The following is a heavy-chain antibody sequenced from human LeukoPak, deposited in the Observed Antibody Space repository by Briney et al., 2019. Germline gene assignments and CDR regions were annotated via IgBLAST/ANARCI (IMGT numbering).Heavy chain of an antibody. CDR1: GGSISSGDYF. CDR3: TRAYWIGFHFDS. J-gene: IGHJ4*02. D-gene: IGHD3-3*01. V-gene: IGHV4-30-4*01. CDR2: IYYSGTT. Sequence: SETLSLTCSVSGGSISSGDYFWTWIRQPPGKGLEYIGYIYYSGTTYYNPSLKSRITMSVDMSANQFSLRLTSVSAADTAVYYCTRAYWIGFHFDSWGQGILVSVSS.